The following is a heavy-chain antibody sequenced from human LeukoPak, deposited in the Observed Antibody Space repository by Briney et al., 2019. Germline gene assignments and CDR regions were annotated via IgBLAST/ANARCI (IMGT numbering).Heavy chain of an antibody. V-gene: IGHV1-46*01. CDR2: INPSGGST. Sequence: ASVKVSCKASGYTFTGYYMHWVRQAPGQGLEWMGIINPSGGSTSYAQRFQGRVTMTRDTSTSTVYMELSSLRSEDTAVYYCARDSNRSEFDYWGQGTLVTVSS. CDR1: GYTFTGYY. D-gene: IGHD4-11*01. CDR3: ARDSNRSEFDY. J-gene: IGHJ4*01.